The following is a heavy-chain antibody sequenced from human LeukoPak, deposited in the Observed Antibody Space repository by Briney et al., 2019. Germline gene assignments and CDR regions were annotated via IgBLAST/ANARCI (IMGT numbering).Heavy chain of an antibody. J-gene: IGHJ4*02. Sequence: GGSLRLSCAASGFSIRGYWMHWVRQAPGKGLMWVSRIKSDGGWTNYADSVRGRFTISRDNAKNTLYLQMIGLRAEDTAIYCVRDGDAYDFDHWGQGILVTVSS. CDR1: GFSIRGYW. CDR3: RDGDAYDFDH. CDR2: IKSDGGWT. V-gene: IGHV3-74*01. D-gene: IGHD5-24*01.